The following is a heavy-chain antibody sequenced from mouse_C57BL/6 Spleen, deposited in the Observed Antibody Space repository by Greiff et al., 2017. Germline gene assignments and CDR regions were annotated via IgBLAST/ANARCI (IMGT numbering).Heavy chain of an antibody. V-gene: IGHV2-4*01. D-gene: IGHD2-12*01. J-gene: IGHJ4*01. CDR2: IWSGGST. Sequence: VMLVESGPGLVQPSQSLSITCTVSGFSLTSYGVHWVRQPPGKGLEWLGVIWSGGSTDYNAAFISRLSISKDNSKSQVFFKMNSLQADDTAIYYCAKNEDYSDYYAMDYWGQGTSVTVSS. CDR1: GFSLTSYG. CDR3: AKNEDYSDYYAMDY.